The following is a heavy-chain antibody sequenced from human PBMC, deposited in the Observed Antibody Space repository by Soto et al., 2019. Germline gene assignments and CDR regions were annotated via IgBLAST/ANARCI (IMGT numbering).Heavy chain of an antibody. CDR2: IYYSGST. J-gene: IGHJ5*02. D-gene: IGHD3-10*01. CDR1: GGSISSGGYY. V-gene: IGHV4-31*03. Sequence: QVQLQESGPGLVKPSQTLSLTCTVSGGSISSGGYYWSWIRQHPGTGLEWIGYIYYSGSTYYNPSLKSRVIISVDTSKNQFALKLSSVTAADTAVYYCARGAGFGGVPFDPWGQGTLVTVSS. CDR3: ARGAGFGGVPFDP.